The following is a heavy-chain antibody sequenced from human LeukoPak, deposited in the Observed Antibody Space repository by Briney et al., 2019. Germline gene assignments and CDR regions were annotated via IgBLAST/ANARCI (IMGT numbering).Heavy chain of an antibody. Sequence: ASVQVSCQASGYTFSIYYMHWVRQARGQGREGMGWINPNGGATSNAQRFQGRVTMSRDTSISTAYMELSGLTADDTAVYYCARNPPYCTSTSCYNYYWGQGTLVTVSS. J-gene: IGHJ4*02. D-gene: IGHD2-2*02. V-gene: IGHV1-2*02. CDR1: GYTFSIYY. CDR3: ARNPPYCTSTSCYNYY. CDR2: INPNGGAT.